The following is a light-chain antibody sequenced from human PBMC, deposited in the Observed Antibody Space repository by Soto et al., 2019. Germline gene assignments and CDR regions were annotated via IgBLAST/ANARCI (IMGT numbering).Light chain of an antibody. Sequence: DIVMTQSPDPLAVSLGERATINCKSSQSVLYSSNNKNYLAWYQQKPGQPPKLLIYWASTRESGVPDRFSGSGSGTDFTLTISSLQAEDVAGYYCQQYYSTPYTFGQGTKLEIK. CDR2: WAS. CDR3: QQYYSTPYT. J-gene: IGKJ2*01. V-gene: IGKV4-1*01. CDR1: QSVLYSSNNKNY.